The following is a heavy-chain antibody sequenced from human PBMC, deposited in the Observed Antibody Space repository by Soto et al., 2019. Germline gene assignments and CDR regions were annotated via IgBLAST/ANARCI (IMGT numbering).Heavy chain of an antibody. CDR1: GFSLTSGVVG. CDR3: AHRLPGPSEYDV. CDR2: IYWNDEQ. D-gene: IGHD6-6*01. J-gene: IGHJ6*02. V-gene: IGHV2-5*01. Sequence: QITLKQSGPTLVKPTQTLTLTCTFSGFSLTSGVVGVAWIRQPPGEALEWLALIYWNDEQYYNPSLRNRLTITRDTSKNQVVLTMTTMDPVDTATYYCAHRLPGPSEYDVWGQGTTVTVSS.